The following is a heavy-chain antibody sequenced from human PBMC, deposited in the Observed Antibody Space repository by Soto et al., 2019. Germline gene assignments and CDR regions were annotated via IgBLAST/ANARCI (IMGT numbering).Heavy chain of an antibody. CDR1: GFTFGDYA. CDR2: IRSKAYGGTT. J-gene: IGHJ5*02. V-gene: IGHV3-49*03. CDR3: TRDYYDSRVPRGWFDP. D-gene: IGHD3-22*01. Sequence: GGSLRLSCTASGFTFGDYAMSWFRQAPGKGLEWVGFIRSKAYGGTTEYAASVKGRFTISRDDSKSIAYLQMNSLKTEDTAVYYCTRDYYDSRVPRGWFDPWGQGTLVTVSS.